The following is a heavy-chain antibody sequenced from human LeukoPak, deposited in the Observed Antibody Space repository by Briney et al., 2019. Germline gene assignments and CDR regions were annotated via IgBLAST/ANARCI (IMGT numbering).Heavy chain of an antibody. D-gene: IGHD2-15*01. CDR3: ARKYCSGGSCRVSGAFDI. CDR2: IYPGDSDT. CDR1: GYSFTSYW. V-gene: IGHV5-51*01. Sequence: GESLKISCKGSGYSFTSYWIGWVRQMPGKGLEWMGIIYPGDSDTRYSPSFQGQVTISADKSISTAYLQWSGLKASDTAMYYCARKYCSGGSCRVSGAFDIWGQGTMVTVSS. J-gene: IGHJ3*02.